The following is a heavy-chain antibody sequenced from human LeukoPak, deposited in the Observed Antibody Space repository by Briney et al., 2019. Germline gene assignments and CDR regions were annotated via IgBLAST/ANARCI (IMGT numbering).Heavy chain of an antibody. D-gene: IGHD7-27*01. Sequence: SVTVSCXXXGYTLXELSMHWVRQAPGKGLEWMGGFDPEDGETIYAQKFQGRVTMTEDTSTDTAYMELSSLRSEDTAVYYCATDGDLATWGQGTLVTVSS. J-gene: IGHJ5*02. CDR2: FDPEDGET. CDR3: ATDGDLAT. V-gene: IGHV1-24*01. CDR1: GYTLXELS.